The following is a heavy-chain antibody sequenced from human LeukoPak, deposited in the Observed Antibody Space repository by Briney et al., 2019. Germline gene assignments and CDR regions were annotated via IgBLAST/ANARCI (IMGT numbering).Heavy chain of an antibody. Sequence: SETLSLTCTVSGGSISSYYWSWIRQPPGKGLEWIGYIYYSGSTNYNPSLKSRVTISVDTSKNQFSLKLSSVTAADTAVYYCARQSSGWNYFDYWGQGTLVTVSS. CDR2: IYYSGST. V-gene: IGHV4-59*08. J-gene: IGHJ4*02. CDR1: GGSISSYY. CDR3: ARQSSGWNYFDY. D-gene: IGHD6-19*01.